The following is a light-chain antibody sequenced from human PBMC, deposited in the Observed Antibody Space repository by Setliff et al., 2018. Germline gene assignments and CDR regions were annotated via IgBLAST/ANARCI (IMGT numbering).Light chain of an antibody. CDR3: QQYGTSTGT. Sequence: EIVLTQSPGTLSLSPGERATLSCRASQSVSSSQLAWYQQKPGQAPRLLIYAASSRATGIPDRLSGSGSGTDFTLTIIALEPEDFAVYYCQQYGTSTGTFGQGTKVDIK. J-gene: IGKJ1*01. CDR2: AAS. V-gene: IGKV3-20*01. CDR1: QSVSSSQ.